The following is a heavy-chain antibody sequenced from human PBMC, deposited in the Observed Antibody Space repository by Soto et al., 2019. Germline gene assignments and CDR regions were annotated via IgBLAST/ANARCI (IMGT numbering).Heavy chain of an antibody. CDR2: IKSKTDGGTT. V-gene: IGHV3-15*01. J-gene: IGHJ4*02. Sequence: EVQLVESGGGLVKPGGSLRLSCAASGFTFSNAWMSWVRQAPGKGLEWVGRIKSKTDGGTTDYAAPVKGRFTISRDDSKNTLYLHMNSLKTEVTAVYYCTTVTVADHDHDYWGQGTLVTVSS. D-gene: IGHD6-19*01. CDR1: GFTFSNAW. CDR3: TTVTVADHDHDY.